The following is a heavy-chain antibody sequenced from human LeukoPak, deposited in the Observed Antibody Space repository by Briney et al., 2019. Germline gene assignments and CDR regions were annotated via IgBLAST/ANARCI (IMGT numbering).Heavy chain of an antibody. Sequence: SETLSLTCAVYGGSFSGYYWSWIRQPPGKGLEWIGEINHSGSTNYNPSLKSRVTISVDTSKNQFSLKLSSVTAADTAVYYCARGTGYSGTKWDYWGQGTLVTVSS. CDR2: INHSGST. D-gene: IGHD1-26*01. V-gene: IGHV4-34*01. J-gene: IGHJ4*02. CDR3: ARGTGYSGTKWDY. CDR1: GGSFSGYY.